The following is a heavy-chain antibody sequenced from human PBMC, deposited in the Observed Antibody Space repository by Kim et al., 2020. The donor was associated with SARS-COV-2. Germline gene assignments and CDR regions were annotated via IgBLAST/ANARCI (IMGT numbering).Heavy chain of an antibody. CDR3: ARDRGVAVPAAKATAGYYYGMDV. Sequence: GGSLRLSCAASGFTFSSYGMHWARQAPGKGLEWVAVIWYVGSNKYYADSVKGGLTISRDNSKNTLYLQMNSLRAEDTAVYYCARDRGVAVPAAKATAGYYYGMDVWGQGTTVTVSS. CDR1: GFTFSSYG. D-gene: IGHD2-2*01. CDR2: IWYVGSNK. V-gene: IGHV3-33*01. J-gene: IGHJ6*02.